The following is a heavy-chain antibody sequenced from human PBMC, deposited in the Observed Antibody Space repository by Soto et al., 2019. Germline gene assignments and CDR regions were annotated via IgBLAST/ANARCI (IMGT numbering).Heavy chain of an antibody. CDR1: GFTFSSYS. CDR3: ARHHRLGYCSSTSCPYYYYYGMEV. V-gene: IGHV3-21*01. J-gene: IGHJ6*04. D-gene: IGHD2-2*01. CDR2: ISSSSSYI. Sequence: GGSVRLSCAASGFTFSSYSMNWVRQAPGKGLEWVSSISSSSSYIYYADSVKGRFTISRDNAKNSLYLQMNSLRAEDTAVYYSARHHRLGYCSSTSCPYYYYYGMEVLGKGTTVIVSS.